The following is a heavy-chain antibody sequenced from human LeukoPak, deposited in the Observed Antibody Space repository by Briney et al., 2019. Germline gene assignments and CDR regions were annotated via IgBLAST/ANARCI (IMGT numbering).Heavy chain of an antibody. CDR1: GYTFATYG. D-gene: IGHD2-15*01. Sequence: ASVKVSCKASGYTFATYGISWFRQAPGQGLEWVGWISGYNGNTNHAQKFQGRVPMTTDTSTSTAYMELRSLRSDDTAVYYCARLYCSGANCYPIYGDPFDYWGQGTLVTVSS. V-gene: IGHV1-18*01. CDR3: ARLYCSGANCYPIYGDPFDY. CDR2: ISGYNGNT. J-gene: IGHJ4*02.